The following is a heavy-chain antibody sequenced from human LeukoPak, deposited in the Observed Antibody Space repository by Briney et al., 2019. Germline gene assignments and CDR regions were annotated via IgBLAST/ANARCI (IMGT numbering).Heavy chain of an antibody. J-gene: IGHJ6*03. D-gene: IGHD6-19*01. Sequence: SQTLSLTCTVTGTSIRSGSYYWNWIRQAAGKGLEWIGRMYIGGRTTYNPSLKSRVTISLETTENQFSLRLRSVTAADTAVYYCAREGIAVADTYYYYYMDVWGKGTWVTVSS. CDR1: GTSIRSGSYY. CDR3: AREGIAVADTYYYYYMDV. CDR2: MYIGGRT. V-gene: IGHV4-61*02.